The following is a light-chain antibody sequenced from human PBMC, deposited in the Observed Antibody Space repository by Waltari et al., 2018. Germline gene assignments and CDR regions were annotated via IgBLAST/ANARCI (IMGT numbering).Light chain of an antibody. V-gene: IGKV4-1*01. CDR2: WAS. CDR3: QQYYAVPPT. Sequence: DIVMTQSPDSLAVSLGERATINCKSSQSVSDSINSKHYLAWYRQKPGQPPKLRISWASTREFGVPDRFSGRGSGTDFTLTISSLQAEDVAVYYCQQYYAVPPTFGPGTKVEIK. J-gene: IGKJ1*01. CDR1: QSVSDSINSKHY.